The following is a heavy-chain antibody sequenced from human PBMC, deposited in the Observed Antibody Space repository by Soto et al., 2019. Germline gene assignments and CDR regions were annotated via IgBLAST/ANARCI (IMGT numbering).Heavy chain of an antibody. CDR2: IYSSGDRK. D-gene: IGHD3-3*01. J-gene: IGHJ6*02. V-gene: IGHV3-23*01. CDR3: AKAPISPYGMDV. CDR1: GFTFSSYA. Sequence: EEQLLESGGGLVQPGGSLRLSCAASGFTFSSYAMSWVRQAPGKGLEWVSSIYSSGDRKYFADSVKGRFTISRDNSKNTLYLQMNSLGAEDTAVYYCAKAPISPYGMDVWGQGTTVTVSS.